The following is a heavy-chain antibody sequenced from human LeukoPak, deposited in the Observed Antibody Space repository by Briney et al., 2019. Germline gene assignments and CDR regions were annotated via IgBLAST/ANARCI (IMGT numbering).Heavy chain of an antibody. D-gene: IGHD3-10*01. J-gene: IGHJ6*03. CDR1: GGSISSYY. CDR3: ARAVASYGGYYYYYYMDV. CDR2: IYTSGST. V-gene: IGHV4-4*07. Sequence: SETLSLTCTVSGGSISSYYWSWIRQPAGKGLEWIGRIYTSGSTNYNPSLKSRVTMSVDTSKNQFSLKLSSVTAADTAVYYCARAVASYGGYYYYYYMDVWGKGTTVTVSS.